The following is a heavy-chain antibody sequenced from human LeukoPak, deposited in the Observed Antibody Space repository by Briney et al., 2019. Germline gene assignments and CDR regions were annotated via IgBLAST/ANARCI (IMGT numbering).Heavy chain of an antibody. CDR2: IYSGGST. CDR1: GFTVSSNY. J-gene: IGHJ6*03. CDR3: ARANSYGFHYYYMDV. D-gene: IGHD5-18*01. V-gene: IGHV3-53*01. Sequence: GGSLRLSCAASGFTVSSNYMSWVRQAPGKGLEWVSVIYSGGSTYYADSVKGRFTISRDNSKNTLYLQMNSLRAEDTAVYYCARANSYGFHYYYMDVWGKGTTVTASS.